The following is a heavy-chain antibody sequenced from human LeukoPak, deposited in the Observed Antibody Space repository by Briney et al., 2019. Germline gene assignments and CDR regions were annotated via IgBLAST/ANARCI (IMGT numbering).Heavy chain of an antibody. CDR1: GFTFSSNW. J-gene: IGHJ4*02. CDR2: IREDGGET. D-gene: IGHD5-12*01. V-gene: IGHV3-7*01. CDR3: ARGTGGLRPLDC. Sequence: PGGSLRLSCVASGFTFSSNWMSWVRQAPGQGLGGVAYIREDGGETYYVDSVKGRFTISRDNAKNSLYLQMNSLRVEDTAVYYCARGTGGLRPLDCWGQGTLVTVSS.